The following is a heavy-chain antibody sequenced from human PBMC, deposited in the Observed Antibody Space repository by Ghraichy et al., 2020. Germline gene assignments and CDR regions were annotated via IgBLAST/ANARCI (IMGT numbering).Heavy chain of an antibody. D-gene: IGHD4-17*01. CDR2: KSYDGSNK. V-gene: IGHV3-30-3*01. CDR3: ARGGTFDYGDYFDY. Sequence: KSYDGSNKYYADSVKGRFTISRDNSKNTLYLQMNSLRAEDTAVYYCARGGTFDYGDYFDYWGQGPLATVST. J-gene: IGHJ4*02.